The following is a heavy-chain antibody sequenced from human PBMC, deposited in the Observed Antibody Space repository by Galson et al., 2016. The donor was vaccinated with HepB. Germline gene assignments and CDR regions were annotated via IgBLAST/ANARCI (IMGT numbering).Heavy chain of an antibody. CDR1: ENTFITSY. CDR3: ATERTTGLKYFHS. Sequence: SVKVSCKASENTFITSYIHWVRQAPGQGLEWMGLSNPSDFSTDYAESFHGRITVTTDASTSTVYMELSSLTSGDTAAYYCATERTTGLKYFHSWGQGTLVTVSS. D-gene: IGHD1-1*01. J-gene: IGHJ4*02. CDR2: SNPSDFST. V-gene: IGHV1-46*01.